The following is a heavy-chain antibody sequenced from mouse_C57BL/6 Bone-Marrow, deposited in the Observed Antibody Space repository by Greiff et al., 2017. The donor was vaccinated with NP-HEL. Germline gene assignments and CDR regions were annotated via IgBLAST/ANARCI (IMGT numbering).Heavy chain of an antibody. CDR3: ARVGVRRAWFAY. CDR2: INPSNGGT. V-gene: IGHV1-53*01. J-gene: IGHJ3*01. D-gene: IGHD2-14*01. Sequence: QVQLQQPGTELVKPGASVKLSCKASGYTFTSYWMHWVKQRPGQGLEWIGNINPSNGGTNYNEKFKSKATLTVDKASSTAYMQLSSLTSEDSAVYYCARVGVRRAWFAYWGQGTLVTVSA. CDR1: GYTFTSYW.